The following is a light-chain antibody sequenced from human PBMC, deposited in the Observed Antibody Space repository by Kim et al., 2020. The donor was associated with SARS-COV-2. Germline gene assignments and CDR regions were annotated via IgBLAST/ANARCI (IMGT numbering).Light chain of an antibody. J-gene: IGLJ3*02. Sequence: VSPGQTASITCSGDKLGDKYACWYQQKPGQPPVLVIYQDSKRPSGIPERFSGSNSGNTATLTISGTQAMDEADYYCQAWDSSTAWVFGGGTQLTVL. CDR1: KLGDKY. CDR3: QAWDSSTAWV. CDR2: QDS. V-gene: IGLV3-1*01.